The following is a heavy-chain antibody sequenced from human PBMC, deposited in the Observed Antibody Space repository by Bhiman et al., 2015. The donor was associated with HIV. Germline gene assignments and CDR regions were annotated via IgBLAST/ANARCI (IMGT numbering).Heavy chain of an antibody. D-gene: IGHD6-19*01. Sequence: EVQLVESGGGLVKPGGSLRLSCAASGFTFSDYIMNWVRQAPGKGLEWVSSISSTSTYIYYADSVKGRFTISRDNAKNSLFLQMNSLRAEDTAVYYCAATEVAGGEFDYWGQGTLVTVSS. CDR2: ISSTSTYI. CDR3: AATEVAGGEFDY. CDR1: GFTFSDYI. V-gene: IGHV3-21*04. J-gene: IGHJ4*02.